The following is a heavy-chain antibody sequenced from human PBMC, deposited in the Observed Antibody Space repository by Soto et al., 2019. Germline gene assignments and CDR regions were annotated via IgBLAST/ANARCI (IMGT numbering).Heavy chain of an antibody. CDR2: IWYDGSNK. D-gene: IGHD5-18*01. V-gene: IGHV3-33*01. CDR3: AREDSYGHFDY. J-gene: IGHJ4*02. Sequence: QVQLVESGGGVVQPGRSLRLSCAASGFTFSSYGMHWVRQAPGKGLEWVAVIWYDGSNKYYADSVKGRFTISRDNSKNTLYLLMNSLRAEDTAVYYCAREDSYGHFDYWGQGTLVTVSS. CDR1: GFTFSSYG.